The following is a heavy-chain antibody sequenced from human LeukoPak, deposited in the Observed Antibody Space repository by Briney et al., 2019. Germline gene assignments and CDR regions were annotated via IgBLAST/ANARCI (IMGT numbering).Heavy chain of an antibody. D-gene: IGHD5-24*01. J-gene: IGHJ6*02. CDR2: IIPIFGTA. V-gene: IGHV1-69*01. CDR1: GGTFSSYA. CDR3: ARANRARDGYNEGYYYYGMDV. Sequence: SVKVSCKASGGTFSSYAISWVRQAPGQGLEWMGGIIPIFGTANYAQKFQGRVTITADESTSTAYMELSSLRSEDTAVYYCARANRARDGYNEGYYYYGMDVWGQGTTVAVSS.